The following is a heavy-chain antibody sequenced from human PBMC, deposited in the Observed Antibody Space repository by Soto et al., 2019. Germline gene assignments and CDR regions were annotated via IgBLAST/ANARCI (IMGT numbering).Heavy chain of an antibody. CDR2: LSGSGDSK. V-gene: IGHV3-23*01. J-gene: IGHJ4*02. CDR1: GFTFSSHA. CDR3: AKVSSSWYAGFFDL. D-gene: IGHD6-13*01. Sequence: GGSLRLSCTPSGFTFSSHAMTWVRPAPGKGLEWVSGLSGSGDSKYYADSVKGRFTISRDNSMNTLYLQMKTLRAEDTAVYYCAKVSSSWYAGFFDLWGQGTPVTVSS.